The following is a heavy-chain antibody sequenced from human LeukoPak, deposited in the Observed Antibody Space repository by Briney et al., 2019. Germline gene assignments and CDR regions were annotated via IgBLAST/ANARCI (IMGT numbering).Heavy chain of an antibody. D-gene: IGHD2-15*01. CDR2: TYYSGST. CDR3: ARGPGYCSGGSCFPHLYCYYMDV. Sequence: SVTLSLTCTVSGVSISSYYWIWLPQPLGKGLVGVVYTYYSGSTNDNTSLKSRVTISVDTSKNQFSLKLSSVTAADTAVYYCARGPGYCSGGSCFPHLYCYYMDVWGKGTTVTVSS. V-gene: IGHV4-59*12. J-gene: IGHJ6*03. CDR1: GVSISSYY.